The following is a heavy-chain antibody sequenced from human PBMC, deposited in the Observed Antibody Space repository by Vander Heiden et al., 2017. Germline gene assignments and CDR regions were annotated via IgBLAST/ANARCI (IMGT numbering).Heavy chain of an antibody. J-gene: IGHJ4*02. Sequence: QLQLQASGPGLVKPSETLSLTCIVSGGSISGSCSYWGWNRQAPGKGLEWIGSINYSGSTKYSPSLKSRVTISVDTSKNQFSLILSSVTAADTAVYYCATLTYYYDSSGYYYPIYWGQGALVTVSS. CDR1: GGSISGSCSY. V-gene: IGHV4-39*01. CDR2: INYSGST. D-gene: IGHD3-22*01. CDR3: ATLTYYYDSSGYYYPIY.